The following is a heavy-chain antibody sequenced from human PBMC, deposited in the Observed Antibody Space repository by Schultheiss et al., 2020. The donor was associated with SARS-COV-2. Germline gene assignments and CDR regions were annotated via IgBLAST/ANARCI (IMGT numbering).Heavy chain of an antibody. CDR3: ARVYDSSGYLDY. CDR1: GYTFTGYY. CDR2: INPNSGGT. J-gene: IGHJ4*02. Sequence: ASVKVSCKASGYTFTGYYMHWVRQAPGQGLEWMGWINPNSGGTNYAQKFQGWVTMTRDTSISTAYMELRSLRSDDTAVYYCARVYDSSGYLDYWGQGTLVTVSS. V-gene: IGHV1-2*04. D-gene: IGHD3-22*01.